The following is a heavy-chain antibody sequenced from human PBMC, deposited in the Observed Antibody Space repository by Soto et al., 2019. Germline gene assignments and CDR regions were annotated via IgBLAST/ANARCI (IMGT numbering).Heavy chain of an antibody. V-gene: IGHV3-74*01. CDR2: INSDGSST. CDR1: GFTFSSYW. D-gene: IGHD2-8*01. J-gene: IGHJ5*02. CDR3: ARDLVLRSEEPHPNLFDP. Sequence: PGGSLRLSCAASGFTFSSYWMHWVRQAPGKGLVWVSRINSDGSSTSYADSVKGRFTISRDNAKNTLYLQMNSLRAEDTAVYYCARDLVLRSEEPHPNLFDPWVQGTLVTVSS.